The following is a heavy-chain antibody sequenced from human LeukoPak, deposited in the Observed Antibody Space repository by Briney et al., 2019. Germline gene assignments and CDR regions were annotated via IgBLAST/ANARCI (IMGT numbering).Heavy chain of an antibody. Sequence: KPSETLSLTCTVSGGSISSYYWSWIRQPPGKGLEWIGYIYYSGSTNYNPSLKSRVTVSVDTSKNQFSLKLSSVTAADTAVYYCASLRSLRRYYFDYWGQGTLVTVSS. CDR2: IYYSGST. V-gene: IGHV4-59*01. CDR1: GGSISSYY. J-gene: IGHJ4*02. CDR3: ASLRSLRRYYFDY. D-gene: IGHD4-17*01.